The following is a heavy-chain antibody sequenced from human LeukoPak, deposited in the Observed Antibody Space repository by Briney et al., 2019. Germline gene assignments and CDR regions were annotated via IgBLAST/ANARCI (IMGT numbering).Heavy chain of an antibody. CDR2: ISSNSKYT. Sequence: PGGSLRLSCAASGFMFSDYFMSWIRQAPGKELEWISYISSNSKYTKYADSVKGRFTISRDNAKKSLYLQMNSLRAEDTAVYYCARGILTGVNYWGQGTLVTVSS. D-gene: IGHD3-9*01. V-gene: IGHV3-11*06. CDR1: GFMFSDYF. J-gene: IGHJ4*02. CDR3: ARGILTGVNY.